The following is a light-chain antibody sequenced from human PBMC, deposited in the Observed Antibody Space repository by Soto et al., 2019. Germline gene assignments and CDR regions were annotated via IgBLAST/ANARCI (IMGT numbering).Light chain of an antibody. CDR1: QSISSW. CDR2: DAS. Sequence: DIQMTQSPSTLSASVGDRVTITCRASQSISSWLAWYQQKPGKAPKLLIYDASSLESGVPSRFSGSGSGTAFTFTISNLQPYDFATSSCPPYNSYSKTFGQGTKVEIK. CDR3: PPYNSYSKT. J-gene: IGKJ1*01. V-gene: IGKV1-5*01.